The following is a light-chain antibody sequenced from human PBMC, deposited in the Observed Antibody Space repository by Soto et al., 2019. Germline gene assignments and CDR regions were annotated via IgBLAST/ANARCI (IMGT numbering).Light chain of an antibody. CDR2: KAS. J-gene: IGKJ1*01. Sequence: DIQMTQSPSTLSASVGYRFTITCRASQIITNRLAWYQQKPGKAPKLLIYKASTLKSGVPSRFSGSGSGTEFTLTISSLQPDDFATYYCQHYNSYSEAFGQGTQV. V-gene: IGKV1-5*03. CDR3: QHYNSYSEA. CDR1: QIITNR.